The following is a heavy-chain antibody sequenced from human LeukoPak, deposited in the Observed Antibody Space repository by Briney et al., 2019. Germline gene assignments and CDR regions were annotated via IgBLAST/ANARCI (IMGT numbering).Heavy chain of an antibody. D-gene: IGHD2-21*01. CDR2: ISSTLSSI. CDR3: VRDVSYFRIHFDY. J-gene: IGHJ4*02. CDR1: GFTFSNYA. Sequence: SGGSLRLSCAASGFTFSNYAMSWVRQAPGKGLEWLSYISSTLSSIYYADSVKGRFTVSRDNAKNSLYLQMDFLRAEDTAVYYCVRDVSYFRIHFDYWGQGALVTVSS. V-gene: IGHV3-48*01.